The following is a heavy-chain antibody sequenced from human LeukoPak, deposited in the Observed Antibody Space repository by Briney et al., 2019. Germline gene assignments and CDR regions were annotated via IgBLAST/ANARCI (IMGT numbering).Heavy chain of an antibody. D-gene: IGHD2-2*01. CDR1: GVTFNSYA. CDR2: ISSNWGST. Sequence: GGSLRLSCAASGVTFNSYAMHWVRQAPGKGLEYVSAISSNWGSTYYANSVKGRFTISRDNSKNTLYLKMGSLRPVDIAVYYCARGYCSSTSCYSTAIDYWGQETLVTASS. V-gene: IGHV3-64*01. CDR3: ARGYCSSTSCYSTAIDY. J-gene: IGHJ4*02.